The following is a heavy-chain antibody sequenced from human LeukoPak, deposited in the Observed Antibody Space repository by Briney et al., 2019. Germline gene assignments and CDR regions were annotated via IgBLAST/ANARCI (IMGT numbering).Heavy chain of an antibody. CDR2: ISYDGSNK. V-gene: IGHV3-30*04. Sequence: GRSLRLSCAASGFTFSSYAMHWVRQAPGKGLEWVAVISYDGSNKYYADSVKGRFTISRDNSKNTLYLQMNSLRAEDTAVYYCASAHGYGDYRGDYWGQGTLVTVSS. D-gene: IGHD4-17*01. CDR3: ASAHGYGDYRGDY. CDR1: GFTFSSYA. J-gene: IGHJ4*02.